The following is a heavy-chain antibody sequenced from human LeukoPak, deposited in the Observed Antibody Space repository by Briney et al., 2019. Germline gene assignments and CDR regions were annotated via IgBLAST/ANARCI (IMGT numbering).Heavy chain of an antibody. Sequence: GASVKVSFKTSGYNFTSYYMHRMRQAPGQGLEWMGIINPSGGTTSYAQKFQGRVTVTRDTSTSTVYMELSSLRSEDTAVYYCAIDLVVVTGLRTRGSFDIWGQGTMVTVSS. CDR1: GYNFTSYY. J-gene: IGHJ3*02. CDR2: INPSGGTT. D-gene: IGHD2-21*02. CDR3: AIDLVVVTGLRTRGSFDI. V-gene: IGHV1-46*01.